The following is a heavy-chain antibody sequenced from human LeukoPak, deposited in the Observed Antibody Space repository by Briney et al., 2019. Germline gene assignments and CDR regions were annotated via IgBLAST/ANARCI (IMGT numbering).Heavy chain of an antibody. CDR1: GFTFSTYE. J-gene: IGHJ5*02. D-gene: IGHD2-15*01. CDR3: ARARRDCSGGSCYPDYNWFDP. Sequence: GGSLRLSCAASGFTFSTYEMNWVRQAPGKGLEWVSYIGGGGSTIYYADSVRGRFTISRDNAKNSLYLQMNSLRAEDTAVYYCARARRDCSGGSCYPDYNWFDPWGQGTLVTVSS. CDR2: IGGGGSTI. V-gene: IGHV3-48*03.